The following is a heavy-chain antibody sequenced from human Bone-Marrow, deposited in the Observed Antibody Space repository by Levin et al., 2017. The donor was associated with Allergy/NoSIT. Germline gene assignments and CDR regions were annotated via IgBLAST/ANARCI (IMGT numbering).Heavy chain of an antibody. CDR3: TRSFLAKWFDP. CDR1: GGTFNTYV. J-gene: IGHJ5*02. CDR2: IVPALGQA. D-gene: IGHD2/OR15-2a*01. Sequence: SVKVSCKASGGTFNTYVISWVRQAPGQGLEWMGGIVPALGQANYAQKFQSRMTISADDSMSTVNMELNRLLSEDTAVYYCTRSFLAKWFDPWGQGTLVTVSS. V-gene: IGHV1-69*10.